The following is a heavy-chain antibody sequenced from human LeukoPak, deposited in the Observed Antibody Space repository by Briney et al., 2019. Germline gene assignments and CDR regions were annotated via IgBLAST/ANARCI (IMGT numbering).Heavy chain of an antibody. J-gene: IGHJ4*02. V-gene: IGHV4-4*07. CDR1: GVFVSNYY. CDR3: ATEGPLIWRPPHFES. D-gene: IGHD2-15*01. Sequence: SETLSLTCTVTGVFVSNYYWAWVRQPAGKGPEWIGRIYSSGITNYNPSLRSRVSVSLDTSKNQFSLKLNSVTAADTAVYYCATEGPLIWRPPHFESWGQGTLVIVSS. CDR2: IYSSGIT.